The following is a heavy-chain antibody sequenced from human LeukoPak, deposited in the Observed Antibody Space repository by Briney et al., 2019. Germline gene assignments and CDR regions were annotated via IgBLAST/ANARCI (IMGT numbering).Heavy chain of an antibody. CDR1: GYTFTGYY. CDR2: INPNSGGT. V-gene: IGHV1-2*02. D-gene: IGHD4-17*01. CDR3: ARDVYGAQGGYNYYYMDV. J-gene: IGHJ6*03. Sequence: ASVKVSCKASGYTFTGYYMHWVRQAPGQGLEWMGWINPNSGGTNYAQKFQGRVTMTRDTSISTAYMELSRLRSDDTAVYYCARDVYGAQGGYNYYYMDVWGKGTTVTVSS.